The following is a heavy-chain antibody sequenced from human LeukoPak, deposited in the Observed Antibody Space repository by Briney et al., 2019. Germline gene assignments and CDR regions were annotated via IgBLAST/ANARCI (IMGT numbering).Heavy chain of an antibody. CDR2: IIPIFGTA. V-gene: IGHV1-69*13. D-gene: IGHD6-19*01. J-gene: IGHJ6*02. Sequence: SVTVSCKASGGTFSSYAISWVRQAPGQGLEWMGGIIPIFGTANYAQKFQGRVTITADESTSTAYMELSSLRSEDTAVYYCARDRSSGWSQEPYYYYGMDVWGQGTTVTVSS. CDR1: GGTFSSYA. CDR3: ARDRSSGWSQEPYYYYGMDV.